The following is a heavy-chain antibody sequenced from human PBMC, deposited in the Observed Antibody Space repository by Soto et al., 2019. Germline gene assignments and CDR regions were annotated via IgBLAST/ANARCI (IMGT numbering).Heavy chain of an antibody. D-gene: IGHD3-10*01. CDR3: ARDLPTYYYGSGSFGFGGD. CDR1: GGSISSGGYY. Sequence: SETLSLTCTVSGGSISSGGYYWSWIRQHPGKGLEWIGYIYYSGSTYYNPSLKSRVTISVDTSKNQFSLKLSSVTAADTAVYYCARDLPTYYYGSGSFGFGGDWGQGTLVTSPQ. J-gene: IGHJ4*02. CDR2: IYYSGST. V-gene: IGHV4-31*03.